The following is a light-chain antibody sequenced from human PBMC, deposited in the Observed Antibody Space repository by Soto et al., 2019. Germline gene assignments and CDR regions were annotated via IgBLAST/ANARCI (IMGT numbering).Light chain of an antibody. CDR3: SSYTSSNTYV. Sequence: QSALTQPASGSGSPGQSITISCTGTRRDVGAYNYVSWYQQHPGKAPKLMIYDVSNRPSGVSNRFSGSKSGNTAYLTISGLQAEDEADYYCSSYTSSNTYVFGTGTKLTVL. V-gene: IGLV2-14*03. J-gene: IGLJ1*01. CDR1: RRDVGAYNY. CDR2: DVS.